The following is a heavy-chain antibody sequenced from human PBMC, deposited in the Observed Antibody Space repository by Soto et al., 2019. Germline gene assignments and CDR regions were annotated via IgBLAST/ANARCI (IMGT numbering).Heavy chain of an antibody. CDR1: GFTFSSYA. V-gene: IGHV3-23*01. CDR2: ISGSGGST. Sequence: EVQLLESGGGLVQPGGSLRLSCAASGFTFSSYAMSWVRQAPGKGLEWVSAISGSGGSTYYADSVKGRFTISRDNSKNTLYLQMNSLRAEDTAVYYCAKDSYYDFWSGYTIHHAFDIWGQGTMVTVSS. D-gene: IGHD3-3*01. CDR3: AKDSYYDFWSGYTIHHAFDI. J-gene: IGHJ3*02.